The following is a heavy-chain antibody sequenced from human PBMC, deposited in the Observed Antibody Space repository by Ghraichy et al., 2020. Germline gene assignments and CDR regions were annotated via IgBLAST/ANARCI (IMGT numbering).Heavy chain of an antibody. CDR3: AKAPPRGIRFGELLPPYFDY. J-gene: IGHJ4*02. V-gene: IGHV3-23*01. CDR1: GFTFSSYA. D-gene: IGHD3-10*01. CDR2: ISGSGGST. Sequence: GGSLRLSCAASGFTFSSYAMSWVRQAPGKGLEWVSAISGSGGSTYYADSVKGRFTISRDNSKNTLYLQMNSLRAEDTAVYYCAKAPPRGIRFGELLPPYFDYWGQGTLVTVSS.